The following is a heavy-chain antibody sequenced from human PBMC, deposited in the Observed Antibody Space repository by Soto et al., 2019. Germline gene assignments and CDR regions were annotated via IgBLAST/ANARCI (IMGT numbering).Heavy chain of an antibody. V-gene: IGHV3-73*02. J-gene: IGHJ4*02. D-gene: IGHD6-19*01. CDR1: GFIFSGSA. CDR2: IGRKAKNYAT. CDR3: GRQWLVVSPLDH. Sequence: EVHLVQSGGGLVQPGGSLKLSCAASGFIFSGSAMHWVRQASGKGLEWVGRIGRKAKNYATEYGASVEGRFTISRDDSKNTTFLLMNSLKSEDTAVYFGGRQWLVVSPLDHWGQGTLVTVSS.